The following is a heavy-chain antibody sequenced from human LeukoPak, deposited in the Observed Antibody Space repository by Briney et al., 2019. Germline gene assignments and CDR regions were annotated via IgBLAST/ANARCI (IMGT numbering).Heavy chain of an antibody. Sequence: GGSLRLSCAASGFTFNTYGMHWVRQAPGKGLEWVAVISYDASNKNYADPVKGRFTISRDYSKNTVYLQMNSLRAEDTAVYFCAKGVGGYTIGYYFDYWGQGTPVTVS. CDR3: AKGVGGYTIGYYFDY. CDR2: ISYDASNK. J-gene: IGHJ4*02. V-gene: IGHV3-30*18. CDR1: GFTFNTYG. D-gene: IGHD5-18*01.